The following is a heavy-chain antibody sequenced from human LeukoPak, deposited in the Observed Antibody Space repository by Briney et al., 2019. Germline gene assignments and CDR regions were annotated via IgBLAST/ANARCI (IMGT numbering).Heavy chain of an antibody. D-gene: IGHD2-2*01. J-gene: IGHJ4*02. CDR2: IRSTGSSV. CDR3: ARVAGYCNSISNCYSDY. Sequence: PGGSLRLSCAASGFAFNTYTMNWVRQAPGKGLEWVSSIRSTGSSVYYADSVEGRFTISRDNAKNSLYLQMNSLRAEDTAVYYCARVAGYCNSISNCYSDYWGQGTLVPVSS. CDR1: GFAFNTYT. V-gene: IGHV3-21*01.